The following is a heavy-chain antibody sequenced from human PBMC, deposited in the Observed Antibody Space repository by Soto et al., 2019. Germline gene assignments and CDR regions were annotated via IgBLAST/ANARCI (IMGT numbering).Heavy chain of an antibody. J-gene: IGHJ4*02. CDR3: ARRGVFTVGIDY. V-gene: IGHV4-31*03. CDR2: IYYSGST. Sequence: SETLSLTCTVSGGSISSGGYYWSWIRQHPGKGLEWIGYIYYSGSTYYNPSLKSRVTISVDTSKNQFSLKLSSVTAADTAVYYCARRGVFTVGIDYWGQGTLVTVSS. D-gene: IGHD2-8*02. CDR1: GGSISSGGYY.